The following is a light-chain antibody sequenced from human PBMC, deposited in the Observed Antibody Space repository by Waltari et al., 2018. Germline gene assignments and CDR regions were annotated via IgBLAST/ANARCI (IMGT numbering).Light chain of an antibody. CDR2: DVS. CDR3: NSYSSSSSLVL. CDR1: SSDVGTYNY. Sequence: QSALTQPASVSGSPGQSITISCTGTSSDVGTYNYVSWYQQHPGKAPTLMIYDVSNRPSGGSDRFSGSKSGNTASLTISGLQAEDEADYYCNSYSSSSSLVLFGGGTKLTVV. J-gene: IGLJ2*01. V-gene: IGLV2-14*03.